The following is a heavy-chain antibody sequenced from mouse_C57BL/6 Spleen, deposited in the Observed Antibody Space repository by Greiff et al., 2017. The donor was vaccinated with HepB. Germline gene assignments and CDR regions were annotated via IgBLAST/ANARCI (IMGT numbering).Heavy chain of an antibody. CDR2: IDPEDGDT. V-gene: IGHV14-1*01. Sequence: VQLQQSGAELVRPGASVKLSCTASGFNIKDYYMHWVKQRPEQGLEWIGRIDPEDGDTEYAPKFQGKATMTADTSSNTAYLQLSSLTSEDTAVYYCTFYGSLAWFAYWGQGTLVTVSA. CDR3: TFYGSLAWFAY. J-gene: IGHJ3*01. CDR1: GFNIKDYY. D-gene: IGHD1-1*01.